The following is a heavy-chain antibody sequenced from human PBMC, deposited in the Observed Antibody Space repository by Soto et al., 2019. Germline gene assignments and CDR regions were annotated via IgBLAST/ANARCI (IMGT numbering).Heavy chain of an antibody. Sequence: QVQLVQSGAEVKKPGSSVKVSCKASGGTFSSYAISWVRQAPGQGLEWMGGIIPIFGTANYAQKFQGRVTSTADESTSTAYMELSSQRSEDTDVYYCASPPGDCSGGSCPYYYYGLDVCGQGTTVTVSS. CDR1: GGTFSSYA. CDR3: ASPPGDCSGGSCPYYYYGLDV. V-gene: IGHV1-69*12. J-gene: IGHJ6*02. D-gene: IGHD2-15*01. CDR2: IIPIFGTA.